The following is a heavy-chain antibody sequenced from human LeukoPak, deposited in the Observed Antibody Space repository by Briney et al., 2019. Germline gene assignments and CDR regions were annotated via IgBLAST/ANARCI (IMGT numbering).Heavy chain of an antibody. J-gene: IGHJ6*03. CDR2: INSDGSST. CDR1: GFTFKNYW. D-gene: IGHD2-2*02. CDR3: ARGHCTSASCYTFGDYYYYYMDV. V-gene: IGHV3-74*01. Sequence: GGSLRLSSTASGFTFKNYWMHWVRDAPGEGLVWVSRINSDGSSTDYADSVKGRVTISRDNAKNTVYLQMNSLRVEDTAVYYCARGHCTSASCYTFGDYYYYYMDVWGKGTTVTVSS.